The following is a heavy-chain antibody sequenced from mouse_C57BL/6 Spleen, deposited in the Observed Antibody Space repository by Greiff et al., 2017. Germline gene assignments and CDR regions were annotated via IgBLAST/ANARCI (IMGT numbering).Heavy chain of an antibody. Sequence: QLKESVAELVRPGASVKLSCTASGFNIKNTYMHWVKQRPEQGLEWIGRIDPANGNTKYAPKFQGKATITADTSSNTAYLQLSSLTSEDTAIYYCARDTTVPYYYAMDYWGQGTSVTVSS. CDR3: ARDTTVPYYYAMDY. CDR1: GFNIKNTY. V-gene: IGHV14-3*01. J-gene: IGHJ4*01. CDR2: IDPANGNT. D-gene: IGHD1-1*01.